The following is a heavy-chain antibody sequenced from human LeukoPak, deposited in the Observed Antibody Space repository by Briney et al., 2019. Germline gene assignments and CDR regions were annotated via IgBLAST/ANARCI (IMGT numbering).Heavy chain of an antibody. CDR1: GGTFSSYA. V-gene: IGHV1-69*04. CDR3: ARDPLDYYDSSGPTPIDY. CDR2: IIPILGIA. Sequence: ASAKVSCKASGGTFSSYAISWVRQAPGQGLEWMGRIIPILGIANYAQKFQGRVTITADKSTSTAYMELSSLRSEDTAVYYCARDPLDYYDSSGPTPIDYWGQGTLVTVSS. J-gene: IGHJ4*02. D-gene: IGHD3-22*01.